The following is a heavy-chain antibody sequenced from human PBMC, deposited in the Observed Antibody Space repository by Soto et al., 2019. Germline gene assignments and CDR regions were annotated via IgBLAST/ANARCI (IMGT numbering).Heavy chain of an antibody. D-gene: IGHD3-16*01. J-gene: IGHJ4*02. V-gene: IGHV3-74*01. CDR1: GFTFSNYW. CDR2: IRSDGTAT. CDR3: AKDLSWGQCDY. Sequence: EMQLVESGGGLVQPGGSLRLSCVASGFTFSNYWMHWVRQDPGMGLVWVSSIRSDGTATQYADSVNGRFTVSRDNTKNTLYLPMTSLRAEDTAVYYCAKDLSWGQCDYWGQGTLVTVSS.